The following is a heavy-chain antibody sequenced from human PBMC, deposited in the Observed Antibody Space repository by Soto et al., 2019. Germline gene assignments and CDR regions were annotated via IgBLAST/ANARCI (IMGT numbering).Heavy chain of an antibody. CDR3: ARGSTHCDY. D-gene: IGHD2-2*01. CDR1: GFTFSPFW. Sequence: EAQLVESGGGLVQPGGSLRLSCAASGFTFSPFWMHWVRQVPGKGPVWVSRINSDGNSTSYADSVKGRFTISRDNAQNKLYLQLNSLRAEDTAVYYCARGSTHCDYWGQGTLVTVSS. J-gene: IGHJ4*02. V-gene: IGHV3-74*01. CDR2: INSDGNST.